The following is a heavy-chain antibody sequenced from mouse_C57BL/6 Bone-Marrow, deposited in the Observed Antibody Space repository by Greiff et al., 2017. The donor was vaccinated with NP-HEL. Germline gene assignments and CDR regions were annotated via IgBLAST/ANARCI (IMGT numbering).Heavy chain of an antibody. CDR2: IYPGGGYT. Sequence: QVQLQQSGAELVRPGTSVKMSCKASGYTFTNYWIGWAKQRPGHGLEWIGDIYPGGGYTNYNEKFKGKATLTADKSSSTAYMQFSSLTSEDSAIYYCARDYYGSSYVWFAYWGQGTLVTVSA. CDR1: GYTFTNYW. V-gene: IGHV1-63*01. J-gene: IGHJ3*01. D-gene: IGHD1-1*01. CDR3: ARDYYGSSYVWFAY.